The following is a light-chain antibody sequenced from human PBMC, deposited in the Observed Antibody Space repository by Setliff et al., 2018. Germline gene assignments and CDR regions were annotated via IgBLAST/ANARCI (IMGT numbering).Light chain of an antibody. CDR1: SCDVGGYNY. V-gene: IGLV2-8*01. CDR3: SSYAGSNNFV. CDR2: EVS. Sequence: QSALTQPPSASGSPGQSVTISCTGTSCDVGGYNYVSWYQQHPGKAPKLMIYEVSKRPSGVPDRSSGSKSGNTASLTVSGLQAEDEADYYCSSYAGSNNFVFGTGTKVTVL. J-gene: IGLJ1*01.